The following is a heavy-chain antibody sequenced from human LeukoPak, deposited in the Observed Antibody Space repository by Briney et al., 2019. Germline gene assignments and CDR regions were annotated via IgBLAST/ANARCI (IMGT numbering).Heavy chain of an antibody. CDR3: ARRVGSSAHFDY. CDR2: IYYSGST. V-gene: IGHV4-39*01. CDR1: GGSISSSSYY. Sequence: PSETLSLTCTVSGGSISSSSYYWGWIRQPPGKGLEWIGSIYYSGSTYYNPSLKSRVTISVDTSKNQFSLKLKSVTAADTAVYYCARRVGSSAHFDYWGQGTLATVSS. D-gene: IGHD3-10*01. J-gene: IGHJ4*02.